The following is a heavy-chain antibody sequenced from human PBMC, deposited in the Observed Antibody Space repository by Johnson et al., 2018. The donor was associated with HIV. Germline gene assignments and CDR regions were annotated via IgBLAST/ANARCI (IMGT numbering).Heavy chain of an antibody. D-gene: IGHD6-13*01. J-gene: IGHJ3*02. Sequence: VQLVESGGGLVQPGGSLRLSCAASGFTFSSYAMSWVRQAPGKGLEWVAFISYDGSNKYYADSVKGRFTISRDNSKNPLYLQMNILKVEDTAVYYCAREGWNSSSWYRMSAFDIWGQGTMVTVSS. CDR2: ISYDGSNK. CDR1: GFTFSSYA. CDR3: AREGWNSSSWYRMSAFDI. V-gene: IGHV3-30*04.